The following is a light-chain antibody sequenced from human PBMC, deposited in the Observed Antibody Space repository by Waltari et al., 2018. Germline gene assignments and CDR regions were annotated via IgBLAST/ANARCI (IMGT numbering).Light chain of an antibody. CDR3: SSYTRSGPL. Sequence: QSALTQPASVSGSPGQSITIPCTGTSSDVGGYHYLSWYQQHPGKAPKLMIYEVHNRPSGVSNRFSGSKSGNTASLTISGLQAEDEADYYCSSYTRSGPLFGGGTKLTVL. CDR1: SSDVGGYHY. CDR2: EVH. J-gene: IGLJ3*02. V-gene: IGLV2-14*01.